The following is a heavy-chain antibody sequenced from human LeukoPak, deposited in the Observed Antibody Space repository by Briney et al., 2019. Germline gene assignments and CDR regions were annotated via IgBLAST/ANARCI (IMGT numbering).Heavy chain of an antibody. CDR2: ISWNSGSI. D-gene: IGHD4-17*01. CDR1: GFTFSSYA. CDR3: AKGPTVTNLFDY. V-gene: IGHV3-9*01. Sequence: GGSLRLSCAASGFTFSSYAMSWVRQAPGKGLEWVSGISWNSGSIGYADSVKGRFTISRDNAKNSLYLQMNSLRAEDTALYYCAKGPTVTNLFDYWGQGTLVTVSS. J-gene: IGHJ4*02.